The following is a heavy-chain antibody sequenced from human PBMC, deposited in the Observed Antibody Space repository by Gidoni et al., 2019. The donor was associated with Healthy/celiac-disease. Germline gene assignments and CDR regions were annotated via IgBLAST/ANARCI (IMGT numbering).Heavy chain of an antibody. CDR1: GSTFPISS. CDR2: INPRSGST. CDR3: ARDRGYYDFWSGYYTGHYYYYGMDV. D-gene: IGHD3-3*01. V-gene: IGHV1-46*01. J-gene: IGHJ6*02. Sequence: QLLLLQSGAAVKKPGASVQASCKASGSTFPISSMPWVRQAPGQGREWMGLINPRSGSTSYAQKCQGRVTMTRETSTSTAYMELSSLRSEDTAVYYCARDRGYYDFWSGYYTGHYYYYGMDVWGQGTTVTVSS.